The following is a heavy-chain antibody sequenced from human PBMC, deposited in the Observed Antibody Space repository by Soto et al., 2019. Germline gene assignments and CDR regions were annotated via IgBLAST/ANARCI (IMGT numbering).Heavy chain of an antibody. J-gene: IGHJ4*02. CDR2: ISSSSSTI. D-gene: IGHD3-22*01. CDR3: AIGLYYYDSSGYWGY. CDR1: GFTFSSYS. Sequence: PGGSLRLSCAASGFTFSSYSMNWVRQAPGKGLEWVSYISSSSSTIYYADSVKGRFTISRDNAKNSLYLQMNSLRDEDTAVYYCAIGLYYYDSSGYWGYWGQGTLVTVS. V-gene: IGHV3-48*02.